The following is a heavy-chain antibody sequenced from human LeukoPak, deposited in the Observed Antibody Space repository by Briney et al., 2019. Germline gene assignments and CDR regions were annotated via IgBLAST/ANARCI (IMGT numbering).Heavy chain of an antibody. CDR3: GRGLVSAYGSGTYYFDS. J-gene: IGHJ4*02. CDR1: GFTFSAYS. Sequence: GGSLRLSCAASGFTFSAYSMHWVRQAPGKGLEWVSAISSSSSHIFYADSVKGRFTISRDNAKNSLYLQMNSLTAEDTAVYYCGRGLVSAYGSGTYYFDSWGQGSLVTVSS. CDR2: ISSSSSHI. D-gene: IGHD3-10*01. V-gene: IGHV3-21*01.